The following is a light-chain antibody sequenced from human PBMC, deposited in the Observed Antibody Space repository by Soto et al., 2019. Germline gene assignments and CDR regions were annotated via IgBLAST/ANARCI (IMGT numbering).Light chain of an antibody. CDR3: QQYYTTPWT. V-gene: IGKV4-1*01. CDR1: QSVLYSSNNKNY. J-gene: IGKJ1*01. CDR2: WAS. Sequence: ILLTQSPYSLSVSLGERATINCKSSQSVLYSSNNKNYLAWYQQKPGQPPKALIYWASTRESGVPDRFSGSGSGTDFTLTISSLQAEDVAVYYCQQYYTTPWTFGQGTKVDNK.